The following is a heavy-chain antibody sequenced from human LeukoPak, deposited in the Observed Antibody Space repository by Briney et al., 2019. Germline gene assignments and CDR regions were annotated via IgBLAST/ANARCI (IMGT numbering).Heavy chain of an antibody. CDR2: IYYSGSP. J-gene: IGHJ4*02. CDR1: GGSISSSSYY. D-gene: IGHD5-18*01. V-gene: IGHV4-39*01. Sequence: SKTLSLTXTVSGGSISSSSYYWGRIRQPPGKGLECIGSIYYSGSPYYNPSLKSRVTISVDTSKNQFSLKLSSVTAADTAVYYSARRLRGYSYGIDYWGQGTLVTVSS. CDR3: ARRLRGYSYGIDY.